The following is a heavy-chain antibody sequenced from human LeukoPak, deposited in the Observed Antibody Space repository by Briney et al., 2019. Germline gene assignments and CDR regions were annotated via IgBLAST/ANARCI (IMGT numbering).Heavy chain of an antibody. CDR3: ARGLHSRLYDSSVYYPY. CDR1: GFTFSSYA. CDR2: ISSSGSTI. D-gene: IGHD3-22*01. V-gene: IGHV3-48*03. Sequence: GGSLRLSCAASGFTFSSYAMNWVRQAPGKGLECVSYISSSGSTIYYADSVKGRFTVSRDNAKNSLYLQMNSLRAEDTAIYYCARGLHSRLYDSSVYYPYWGQGTLVTVSS. J-gene: IGHJ4*02.